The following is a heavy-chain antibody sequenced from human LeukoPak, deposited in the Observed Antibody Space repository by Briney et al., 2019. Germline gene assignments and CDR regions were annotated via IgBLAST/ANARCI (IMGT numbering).Heavy chain of an antibody. J-gene: IGHJ3*02. CDR1: GYTFTAYY. D-gene: IGHD3-3*01. CDR2: INPNSCDT. Sequence: ASVKVSCKASGYTFTAYYVHWVRQAPGQGLEWLGWINPNSCDTNYAQRFQGRVTMARDASISTVYMGLTRLISDDTAVYYCARVQGYDDDSFVGFSSPDDAFAIWGQGTLVTVSS. CDR3: ARVQGYDDDSFVGFSSPDDAFAI. V-gene: IGHV1-2*02.